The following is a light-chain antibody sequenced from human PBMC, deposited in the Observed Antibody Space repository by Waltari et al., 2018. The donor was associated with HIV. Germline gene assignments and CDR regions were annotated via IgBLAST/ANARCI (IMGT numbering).Light chain of an antibody. CDR3: AAWDDSLSGYV. CDR2: SNN. CDR1: SSNIGSNT. J-gene: IGLJ1*01. V-gene: IGLV1-44*01. Sequence: QSVLTQPPSASGTPGQRVTISCSGSSSNIGSNTVNWYQQVPGTAPKLLIYSNNRRPSGVPYRVSGAKSGTSASLAISGLQSEDEADYYCAAWDDSLSGYVFGTGTKVTVL.